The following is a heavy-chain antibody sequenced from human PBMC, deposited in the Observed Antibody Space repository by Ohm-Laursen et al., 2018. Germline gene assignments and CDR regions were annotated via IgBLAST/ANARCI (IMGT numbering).Heavy chain of an antibody. Sequence: SETLSLTCTVSGGSISSSSYYWGWIRQPPGKGLEWIGTIYYSGSTYYNPSLKSRVTISVDRSKNQFSLKLSSVTAADTAMYYCARHFLRRIEVAGADYWGQGTLVTVSS. J-gene: IGHJ4*02. CDR2: IYYSGST. D-gene: IGHD6-19*01. CDR3: ARHFLRRIEVAGADY. V-gene: IGHV4-39*01. CDR1: GGSISSSSYY.